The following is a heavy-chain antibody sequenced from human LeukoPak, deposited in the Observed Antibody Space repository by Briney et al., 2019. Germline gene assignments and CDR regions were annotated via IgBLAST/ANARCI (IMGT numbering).Heavy chain of an antibody. CDR3: AREKPNSSGYYGVDY. Sequence: KPSETLSLTCTVSGGSITSFCWSWIRQPPGKGLEWIGYIRDSGTTNYNPSLKSRVTILVDTSKNQFSLRLSSVTAADTAVYYCAREKPNSSGYYGVDYWGQGALVTVSS. CDR2: IRDSGTT. D-gene: IGHD3-22*01. V-gene: IGHV4-59*01. J-gene: IGHJ4*02. CDR1: GGSITSFC.